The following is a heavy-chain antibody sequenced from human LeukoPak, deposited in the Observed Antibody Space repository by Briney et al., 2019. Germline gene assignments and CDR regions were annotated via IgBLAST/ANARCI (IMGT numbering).Heavy chain of an antibody. CDR1: GYTFTSYY. CDR3: ARDNGGFDY. D-gene: IGHD3-10*01. J-gene: IGHJ4*02. Sequence: ASVTVSCKASGYTFTSYYMHWVRQAPGQGLEWMGIIKPSVGSTSYAQKFQGRVTMTRDMSTSTVYMELSSLRSEDTAVYYCARDNGGFDYWGQGALVTVSS. V-gene: IGHV1-46*01. CDR2: IKPSVGST.